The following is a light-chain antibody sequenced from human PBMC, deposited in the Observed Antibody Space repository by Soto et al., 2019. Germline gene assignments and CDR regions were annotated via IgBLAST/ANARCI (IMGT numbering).Light chain of an antibody. Sequence: QSVLTQPPSVSGAPGQRVTNSCTGSSSNIGAGYDVHWYQQLPGTAPKLLIYGNSNRPSGVPDRFSGSKSGTSASLAITGLQAEDEADYYCQSYDSSPYVVFGGGTKLTVL. CDR3: QSYDSSPYVV. CDR2: GNS. V-gene: IGLV1-40*01. J-gene: IGLJ2*01. CDR1: SSNIGAGYD.